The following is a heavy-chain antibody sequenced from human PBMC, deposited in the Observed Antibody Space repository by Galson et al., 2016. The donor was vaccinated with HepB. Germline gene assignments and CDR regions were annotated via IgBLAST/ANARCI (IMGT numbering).Heavy chain of an antibody. CDR1: GFTFRDHY. V-gene: IGHV3-72*01. J-gene: IGHJ3*01. CDR3: DRDSGTHAFDL. D-gene: IGHD2-15*01. Sequence: SLRLSCAASGFTFRDHYMHWFRLVPGKGLEWLGRIRHKDDGYTTDYAAYVKARLTISRLDSDSSLYLQMSSLKTEDTAVYYCDRDSGTHAFDLWGQGTMVSVSS. CDR2: IRHKDDGYTT.